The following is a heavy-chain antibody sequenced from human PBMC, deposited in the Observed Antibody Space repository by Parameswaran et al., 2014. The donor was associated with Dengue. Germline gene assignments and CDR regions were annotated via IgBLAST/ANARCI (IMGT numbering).Heavy chain of an antibody. CDR2: IVVGTGTT. J-gene: IGHJ6*02. Sequence: PGASVKVSCKASDFTFSRSVMQWVRQTRGQRLEWIGWIVVGTGTTKYAQKFQERVTVTRDMSTRTVYMELSGLRPEDTAVYYCTADPWQTFGVVTQNSYYYGMDVWGQGTTVTVSS. CDR1: DFTFSRSV. V-gene: IGHV1-58*02. CDR3: TADPWQTFGVVTQNSYYYGMDV. D-gene: IGHD3-3*01.